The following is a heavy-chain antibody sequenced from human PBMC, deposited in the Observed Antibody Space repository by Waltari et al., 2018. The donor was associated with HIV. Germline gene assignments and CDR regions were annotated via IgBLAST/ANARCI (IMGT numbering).Heavy chain of an antibody. D-gene: IGHD6-13*01. V-gene: IGHV6-1*01. CDR3: ARETYSSSWLGFDY. J-gene: IGHJ4*02. CDR2: KYYRYKWYN. Sequence: QVQLQQSGPGLVKPSQTLSLTCAISGDSVSSNSAAWNWIRQSPSRGLEWPGRKYYRYKWYNDYAVSVKSRITITPHPAKNQFSLQLNSVTPEETAVYYCARETYSSSWLGFDYWGQGTLVTVSS. CDR1: GDSVSSNSAA.